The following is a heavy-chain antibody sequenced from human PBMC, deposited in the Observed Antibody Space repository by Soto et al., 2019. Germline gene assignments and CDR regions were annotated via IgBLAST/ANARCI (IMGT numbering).Heavy chain of an antibody. D-gene: IGHD3-10*01. CDR3: ARDQGLIMRAGRQDWYFDL. CDR2: IYTSGST. Sequence: QVQLQESGPGLVKPSETLSLTCTVSGGSISSYYWSWIRQPAGKGLEWIGRIYTSGSTNYNPSLKRRVAMSVDASKNQVSLKLSSVTAADTAVYYCARDQGLIMRAGRQDWYFDLWGRGTLVTVSS. J-gene: IGHJ2*01. CDR1: GGSISSYY. V-gene: IGHV4-4*07.